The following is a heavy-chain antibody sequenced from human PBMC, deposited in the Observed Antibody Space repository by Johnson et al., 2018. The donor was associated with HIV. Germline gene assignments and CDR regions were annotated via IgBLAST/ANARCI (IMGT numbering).Heavy chain of an antibody. D-gene: IGHD2-15*01. CDR3: ARACSGGTCYRNRWAFDI. Sequence: QMLLVESGGGVVQPGRSLRLSCGGSGFTFRNYDLHWVRQAPGKGLEWVEVILYDGTKNYYPDSEQGRFHMSRDNSNNTVYLQINSLRVEDTAVYYCARACSGGTCYRNRWAFDIWGQGTMVTVSS. CDR2: ILYDGTKN. CDR1: GFTFRNYD. J-gene: IGHJ3*02. V-gene: IGHV3-30-3*01.